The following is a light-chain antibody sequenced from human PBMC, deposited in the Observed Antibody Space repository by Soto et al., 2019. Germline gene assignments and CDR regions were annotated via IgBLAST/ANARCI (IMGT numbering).Light chain of an antibody. V-gene: IGKV1-5*01. CDR1: QSISSW. Sequence: DIQMTQSPSTLSASVGDRVTITCRARQSISSWLAWYQQKPGKAPKLLIYDASSLESGVPSRFSGSGSGTEFTLTISSLQPDDFATYYCQQYNSYLVTFGPGTKVDIK. CDR3: QQYNSYLVT. J-gene: IGKJ3*01. CDR2: DAS.